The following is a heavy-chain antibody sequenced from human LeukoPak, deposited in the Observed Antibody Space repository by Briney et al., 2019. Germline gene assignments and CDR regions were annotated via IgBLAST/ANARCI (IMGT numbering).Heavy chain of an antibody. Sequence: GRSLRLSCAASGVTFDDYAMHWVRQAPGKGLEWGSGISWNSGSIGYAESVKGRFTISRDNAKNSLYLQKNNVREEQTGLYYCAKDKAMIVQGYFQHWGQGTLVTVSS. V-gene: IGHV3-9*01. CDR1: GVTFDDYA. J-gene: IGHJ1*01. CDR3: AKDKAMIVQGYFQH. D-gene: IGHD5-12*01. CDR2: ISWNSGSI.